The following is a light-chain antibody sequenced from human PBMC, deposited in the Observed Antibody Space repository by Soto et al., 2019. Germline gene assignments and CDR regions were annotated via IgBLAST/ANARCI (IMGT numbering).Light chain of an antibody. Sequence: QSALTQPASVSGSPGQSITISCTGTSSDVGGYNFGSWYQQHPDKAPKLMIYDVTNRPSGDSNRFSGSTSGNTDSLTISGLQAEDEADYYCSSYTSISTYVFGTGTKLTVL. V-gene: IGLV2-14*01. CDR2: DVT. CDR3: SSYTSISTYV. J-gene: IGLJ1*01. CDR1: SSDVGGYNF.